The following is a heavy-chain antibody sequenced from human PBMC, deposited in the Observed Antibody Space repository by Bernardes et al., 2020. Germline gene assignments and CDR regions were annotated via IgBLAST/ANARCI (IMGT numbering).Heavy chain of an antibody. CDR1: GFTFSSYA. CDR3: AREVGRVGAKDY. D-gene: IGHD1-26*01. V-gene: IGHV3-30-3*01. J-gene: IGHJ4*02. CDR2: ILHDGYTK. Sequence: GGSLRLSCAASGFTFSSYALHWVRQAPGKGLEWVAVILHDGYTKYNAGSVKGRFTISRDNSKNTLFLQMNSLRAEDTAVYHCAREVGRVGAKDYWGQGTLVTVSS.